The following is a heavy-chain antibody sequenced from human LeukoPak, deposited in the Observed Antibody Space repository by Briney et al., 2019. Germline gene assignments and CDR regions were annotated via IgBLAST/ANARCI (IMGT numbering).Heavy chain of an antibody. V-gene: IGHV1-3*01. CDR1: GGTFSSYA. CDR3: ARDARYYYDSSGYPKIEYYFDY. CDR2: INAGNGNT. J-gene: IGHJ4*02. Sequence: GSSVKVSCKASGGTFSSYAMHWVRQAPGQRLEWMGWINAGNGNTKYSQKFQGRVTITRATSASTAYMELSSLRSEDTAVYYCARDARYYYDSSGYPKIEYYFDYWGQGTLVTVSS. D-gene: IGHD3-22*01.